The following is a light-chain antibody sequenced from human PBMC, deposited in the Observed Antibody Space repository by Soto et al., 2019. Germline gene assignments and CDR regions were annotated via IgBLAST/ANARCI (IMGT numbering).Light chain of an antibody. CDR2: KAS. CDR1: ESVSSW. CDR3: QQYNAYPLT. J-gene: IGKJ4*01. V-gene: IGKV1-5*03. Sequence: DIQMTQSPSTLSASVGDRVTITCRASESVSSWLAWFQQYPGKAPKLLIYKASRLESGVPSRFRGSGSGTEFTLNISSLQPDDFATYYCQQYNAYPLTFGGGTKVEFK.